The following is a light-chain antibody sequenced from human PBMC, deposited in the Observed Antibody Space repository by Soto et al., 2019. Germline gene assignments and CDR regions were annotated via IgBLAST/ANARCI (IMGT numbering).Light chain of an antibody. Sequence: QSALTQPPSASGSPGQSVTISCTGTSSDVGGYNYVSWYQQHPGKAPKLMIYEVSKRPSGVPDRFSGSKSGNTASLTVSGLQAEDEADYYSSSYVVSNPFYVTGTGTTVTV. CDR2: EVS. CDR3: SSYVVSNPFYV. CDR1: SSDVGGYNY. J-gene: IGLJ1*01. V-gene: IGLV2-8*01.